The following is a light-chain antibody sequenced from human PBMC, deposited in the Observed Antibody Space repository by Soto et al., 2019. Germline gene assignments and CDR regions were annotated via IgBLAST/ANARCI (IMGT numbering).Light chain of an antibody. Sequence: DIVMTQTPLSSPVTLGQAASISCRSSQSLVHSDGNTYLSRYQQRPGQSPRLLDYKVSDWFFGVPDRFSASGAGTDFTLTISRVEAEDVGVYYCMQATPSHWSFGQGTKVEIK. CDR2: KVS. J-gene: IGKJ1*01. CDR3: MQATPSHWS. V-gene: IGKV2-24*01. CDR1: QSLVHSDGNTY.